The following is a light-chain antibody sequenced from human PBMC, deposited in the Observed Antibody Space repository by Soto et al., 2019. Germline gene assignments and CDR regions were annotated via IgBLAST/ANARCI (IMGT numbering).Light chain of an antibody. CDR2: EVS. J-gene: IGLJ2*01. Sequence: QSALTQPASMSGSPGQSITISCTGTSSDVGGYNYVSWYQQHPGKAPKLMIYEVSNRPSGVSNRFSGSKSGNTASLTISGLQADEEADYYCSSYTSSSTLVFGGGTKLTVL. CDR1: SSDVGGYNY. V-gene: IGLV2-14*01. CDR3: SSYTSSSTLV.